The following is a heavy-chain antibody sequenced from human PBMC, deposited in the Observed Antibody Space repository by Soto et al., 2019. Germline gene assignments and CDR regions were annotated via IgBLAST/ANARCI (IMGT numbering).Heavy chain of an antibody. J-gene: IGHJ6*02. CDR1: GDSVSSNSAA. V-gene: IGHV6-1*01. CDR2: TYYRSKWYN. CDR3: ARVKAAAAGTRNYYYYGMDV. D-gene: IGHD6-13*01. Sequence: LSLTCAISGDSVSSNSAAWNWIRQSPSRGLEWLGRTYYRSKWYNDYAVSVKSRITINPDTSKNQFSLQLNSVTPEDTAVYYCARVKAAAAGTRNYYYYGMDVWGQGTTVTVSS.